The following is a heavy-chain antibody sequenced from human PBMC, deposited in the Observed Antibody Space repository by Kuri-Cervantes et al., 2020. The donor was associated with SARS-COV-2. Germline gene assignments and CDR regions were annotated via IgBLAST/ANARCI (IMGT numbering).Heavy chain of an antibody. D-gene: IGHD2-21*01. CDR3: AKDRVGVQDF. J-gene: IGHJ4*02. CDR2: ISHDGKNK. Sequence: GGSLRLSCAASGFTFSDHTMDWVRQAPGKGLEWVAVISHDGKNKKCIASGKGRFTISRDNSQNTLYLHMKSLRSEDTAMYYCAKDRVGVQDFWGQGTLVTVSS. V-gene: IGHV3-30*18. CDR1: GFTFSDHT.